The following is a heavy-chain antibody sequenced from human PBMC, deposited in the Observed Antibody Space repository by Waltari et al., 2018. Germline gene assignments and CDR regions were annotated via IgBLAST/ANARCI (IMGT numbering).Heavy chain of an antibody. Sequence: QVQLVQSGAEVKKPGASVKVSCKASGYTFASYYMHWVRQAPGQGLEWMGIINPSGGSTSYEQKFQGRVTMTRDTSTSTVYMELSSLRSEDTAVYYCARGKIDYYDSSGYFDYWGQGTLVTVSS. V-gene: IGHV1-46*01. J-gene: IGHJ4*02. CDR1: GYTFASYY. D-gene: IGHD3-22*01. CDR2: INPSGGST. CDR3: ARGKIDYYDSSGYFDY.